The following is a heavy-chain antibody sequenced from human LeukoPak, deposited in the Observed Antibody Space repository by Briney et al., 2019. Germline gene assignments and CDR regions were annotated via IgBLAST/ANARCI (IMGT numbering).Heavy chain of an antibody. V-gene: IGHV3-74*01. Sequence: PGGSLRLSCAAPGFTFSSYWMHWVRQAPGKGLVWVSRINSDGSSTSYADSVKGRFTISRDNAKNTLYLQMNSLRAEDTAVYYCARLRYSSSLVDYWGQGTLVTVSS. J-gene: IGHJ4*02. D-gene: IGHD6-13*01. CDR3: ARLRYSSSLVDY. CDR1: GFTFSSYW. CDR2: INSDGSST.